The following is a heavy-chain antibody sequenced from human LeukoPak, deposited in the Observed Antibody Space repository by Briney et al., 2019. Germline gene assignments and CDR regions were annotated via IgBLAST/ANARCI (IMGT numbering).Heavy chain of an antibody. Sequence: GGSLRLSCAASGFTFSSYEMNWVRQAPGQGLEWVSYISSSGSTIYYADSVKGRFAISRDNAKNSLYLQMNSLRAEDTAVYYCARDPFYYDSSGDDGLNYWGQGTLVTVSS. V-gene: IGHV3-48*03. J-gene: IGHJ4*02. CDR1: GFTFSSYE. CDR3: ARDPFYYDSSGDDGLNY. CDR2: ISSSGSTI. D-gene: IGHD3-22*01.